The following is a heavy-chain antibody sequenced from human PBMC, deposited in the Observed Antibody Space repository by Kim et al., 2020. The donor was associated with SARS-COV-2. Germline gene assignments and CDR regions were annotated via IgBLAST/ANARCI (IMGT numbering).Heavy chain of an antibody. V-gene: IGHV3-33*05. J-gene: IGHJ4*02. CDR3: RMYYYDSSGYSLDY. Sequence: GGSLRLSCAASGFTFSSYGMHWVRQAPGKGLEWVAVISYDGSNKYYADSVKGRFTISRDNSKNTLYLQMNSLRAEDTAVYYCRMYYYDSSGYSLDYWGQG. CDR2: ISYDGSNK. D-gene: IGHD3-22*01. CDR1: GFTFSSYG.